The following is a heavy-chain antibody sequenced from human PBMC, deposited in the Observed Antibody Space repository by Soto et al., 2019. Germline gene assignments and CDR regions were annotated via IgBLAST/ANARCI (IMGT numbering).Heavy chain of an antibody. CDR2: ISAYKGNT. Sequence: QVQLVQSGAEVKKPGASVKVSCKASGHTFAKYGITWVRQAPGQGFEWMGWISAYKGNTKYAQKFQGRVTMTTNTSTTIAYMELRSLISDATAVYYCARSGGGNYWGNWFDPWGQGTLVTVSS. CDR3: ARSGGGNYWGNWFDP. V-gene: IGHV1-18*01. CDR1: GHTFAKYG. J-gene: IGHJ5*02. D-gene: IGHD7-27*01.